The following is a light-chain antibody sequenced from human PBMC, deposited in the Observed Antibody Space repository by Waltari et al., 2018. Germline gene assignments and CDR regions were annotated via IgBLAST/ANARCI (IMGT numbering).Light chain of an antibody. Sequence: QSVLTQPPSVSGAPGQRVPIPCTGSSYNIGAGYYVTWYQQLPGTVPKLLIYANSNRPSGVPDRFSGSKSGTSASLAITGLQAEDEADYYCQSYDSSLSDWVFGGGTKLTVL. J-gene: IGLJ2*01. CDR2: ANS. CDR3: QSYDSSLSDWV. CDR1: SYNIGAGYY. V-gene: IGLV1-40*01.